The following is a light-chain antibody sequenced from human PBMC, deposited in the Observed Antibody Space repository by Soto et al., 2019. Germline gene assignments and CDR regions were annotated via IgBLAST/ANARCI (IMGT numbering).Light chain of an antibody. CDR1: SSNIGAGYD. CDR3: QSYDSGLTASV. Sequence: VVTQPPSVSGAPGQRVTISCTGSSSNIGAGYDVHWYQQLPGTAPKLLIYGNNNRPSGVPDRFSGSKSGTSASLAITGLQAEDEADYYCQSYDSGLTASVFGGGTKLTVL. J-gene: IGLJ3*02. CDR2: GNN. V-gene: IGLV1-40*01.